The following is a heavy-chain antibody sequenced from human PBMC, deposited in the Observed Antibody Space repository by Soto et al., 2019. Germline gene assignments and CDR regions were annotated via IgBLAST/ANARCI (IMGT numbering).Heavy chain of an antibody. Sequence: GGSLRLSCAASGFTFSTHWMSWVRQAPGKGLEWVANMNGDERSINYVDSVKGRFTISRDNARDSLYLQMNSLRAEDTAVYYCARQQGYCSSGRCSNWFGPWGQGTLVTVSS. CDR3: ARQQGYCSSGRCSNWFGP. D-gene: IGHD2-2*01. V-gene: IGHV3-7*01. J-gene: IGHJ5*02. CDR2: MNGDERSI. CDR1: GFTFSTHW.